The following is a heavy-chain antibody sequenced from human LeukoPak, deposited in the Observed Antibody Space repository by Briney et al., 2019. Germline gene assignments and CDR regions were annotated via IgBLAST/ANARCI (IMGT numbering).Heavy chain of an antibody. V-gene: IGHV3-30*03. CDR3: TTILFY. D-gene: IGHD2/OR15-2a*01. Sequence: SGGSLRLSCAASGFTFSSYGMHWVRQAPGKGLEWVAVISYDGSNKYYADSVKGRFTISRDNSKNTAHLQMNSLKTEDTAVYYCTTILFYWGQGTLVTVSS. CDR2: ISYDGSNK. CDR1: GFTFSSYG. J-gene: IGHJ4*02.